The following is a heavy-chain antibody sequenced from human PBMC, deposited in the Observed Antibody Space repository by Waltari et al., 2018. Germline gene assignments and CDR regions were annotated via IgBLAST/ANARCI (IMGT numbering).Heavy chain of an antibody. J-gene: IGHJ3*02. V-gene: IGHV4-39*07. CDR2: IYYSGRP. CDR3: ARGGSSGYYSRSDAFDI. Sequence: QLQLQESGPGLVKPSETLSLTCTVSGGSISSSSYYWGWIRQPPGKGLEWIGSIYYSGRPYSNPSLKSRVTISVDTSKNQFSLKLSSVTAADTAVYYCARGGSSGYYSRSDAFDIWGQGTMVTVSS. D-gene: IGHD3-22*01. CDR1: GGSISSSSYY.